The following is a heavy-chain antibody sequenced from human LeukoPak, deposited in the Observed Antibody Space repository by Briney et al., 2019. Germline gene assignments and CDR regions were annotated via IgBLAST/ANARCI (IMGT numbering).Heavy chain of an antibody. J-gene: IGHJ6*03. CDR2: IKSKTDGGTT. CDR1: GFTFSSYA. V-gene: IGHV3-15*01. CDR3: TTDWRGDSSGWYYYYYMDV. D-gene: IGHD6-19*01. Sequence: PGGSLRLSCAASGFTFSSYAMSWVRQAPGKGLEWVGRIKSKTDGGTTDYAAPVKGRFTISRDDSKNTLYLQMNSLKTEDTAVYYCTTDWRGDSSGWYYYYYMDVWGKGTTVTISS.